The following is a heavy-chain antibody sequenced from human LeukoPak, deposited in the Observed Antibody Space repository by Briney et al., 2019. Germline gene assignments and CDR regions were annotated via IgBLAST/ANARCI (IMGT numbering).Heavy chain of an antibody. CDR3: ASWCSSTSCYALLDY. V-gene: IGHV4-34*01. CDR2: INHSGST. J-gene: IGHJ4*02. D-gene: IGHD2-2*01. CDR1: GGSFSGYY. Sequence: SETLSLTCAVYGGSFSGYYRSWIRQPPGKGLEWIGEINHSGSTNYNPSLKSRVTISVDTSKNQFSLKLSSVTAADTAVYYCASWCSSTSCYALLDYWGQGTLVTVSS.